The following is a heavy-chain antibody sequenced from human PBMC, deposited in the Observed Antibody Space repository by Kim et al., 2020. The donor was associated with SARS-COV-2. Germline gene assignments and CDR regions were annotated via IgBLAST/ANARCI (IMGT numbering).Heavy chain of an antibody. CDR1: GYTFTSYD. CDR2: MNPNSGNT. V-gene: IGHV1-8*01. J-gene: IGHJ6*02. Sequence: ASVKVSCKASGYTFTSYDINWVRQATGQGLEWMGWMNPNSGNTGYAQKFQGRVIMTRDTSITTAFMELSSLRSEDTAVYYCARGEASSYDILTGYFKPHYGMDVWGQGTTVTVSS. CDR3: ARGEASSYDILTGYFKPHYGMDV. D-gene: IGHD3-9*01.